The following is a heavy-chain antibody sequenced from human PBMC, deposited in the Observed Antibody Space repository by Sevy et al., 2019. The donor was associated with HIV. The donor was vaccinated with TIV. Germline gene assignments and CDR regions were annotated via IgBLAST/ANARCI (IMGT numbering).Heavy chain of an antibody. J-gene: IGHJ6*02. Sequence: GGSLRLSCAASGFTFSSYAMSWVRQAPGKGLEWVSAISGSGGSTYYADSVKGRFTISRDNSKNTLYLQMNSLRADDTAVYYCATSRGHYYYYYGMDVWGQGTTVTVSS. CDR3: ATSRGHYYYYYGMDV. CDR1: GFTFSSYA. V-gene: IGHV3-23*01. CDR2: ISGSGGST. D-gene: IGHD3-16*01.